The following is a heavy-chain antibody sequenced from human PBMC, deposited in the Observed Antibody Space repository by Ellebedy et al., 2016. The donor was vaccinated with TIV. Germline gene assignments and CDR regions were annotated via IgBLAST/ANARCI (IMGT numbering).Heavy chain of an antibody. J-gene: IGHJ4*02. CDR2: FYNSVNT. CDR1: GGSISSYY. Sequence: MPSETLSLTCTVSGGSISSYYWSWIRQPPGKGLKWIGYFYNSVNTNYNPSLKSRVTMSLDTSKNQFSLKLSSVTAADTAVYYCARAAQPNCSGGSCYRIDYWGQGTLVTVSS. CDR3: ARAAQPNCSGGSCYRIDY. D-gene: IGHD2-15*01. V-gene: IGHV4-59*01.